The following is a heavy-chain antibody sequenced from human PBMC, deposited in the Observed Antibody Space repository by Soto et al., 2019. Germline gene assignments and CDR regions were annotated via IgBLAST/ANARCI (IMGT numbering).Heavy chain of an antibody. CDR3: AKNQGVELVPLATVDWFDP. D-gene: IGHD1-26*01. J-gene: IGHJ5*02. CDR1: GFTFSNDA. V-gene: IGHV3-23*01. CDR2: ISGSGDSA. Sequence: GGSLRLSCAASGFTFSNDAMNWVRQAPGKGLEWVSVISGSGDSAYNADSVQGRFTISRDNSKNTLYLQMNSLSAEDTAVYHCAKNQGVELVPLATVDWFDPWGQGSVVTVSS.